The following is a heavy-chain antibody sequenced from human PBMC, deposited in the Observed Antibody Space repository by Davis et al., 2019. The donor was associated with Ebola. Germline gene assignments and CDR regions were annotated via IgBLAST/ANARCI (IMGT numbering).Heavy chain of an antibody. D-gene: IGHD6-6*01. J-gene: IGHJ5*02. CDR2: IYYSGST. CDR1: GGSITNYY. V-gene: IGHV4-59*04. Sequence: MPSETLSLTCTVSGGSITNYYWSWIRQTPGKGLEWIGYIYYSGSTYYNSSLQSRVTISVDTSKNQFSLKLSSVSAADTAVYYCARQLYTGSSADWFDPWGQGTLVTVSS. CDR3: ARQLYTGSSADWFDP.